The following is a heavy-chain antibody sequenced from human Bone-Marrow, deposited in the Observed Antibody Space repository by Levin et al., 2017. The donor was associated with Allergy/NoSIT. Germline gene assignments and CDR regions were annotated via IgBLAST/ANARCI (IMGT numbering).Heavy chain of an antibody. CDR3: AKVLNYYDSTGYTPGQV. J-gene: IGHJ4*02. Sequence: GGSLRLSCAASGFTFSNYGMHWVRQAPGKGLEWVAFISYDGGNKYYTDSVKGRFTISRDNSKNTLYLQMNSLRPEDTAVYYCAKVLNYYDSTGYTPGQVWGQGTLVTVSS. CDR1: GFTFSNYG. D-gene: IGHD3-22*01. V-gene: IGHV3-30*18. CDR2: ISYDGGNK.